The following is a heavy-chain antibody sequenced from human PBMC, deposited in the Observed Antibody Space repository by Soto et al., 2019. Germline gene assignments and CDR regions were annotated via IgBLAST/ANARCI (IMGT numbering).Heavy chain of an antibody. CDR2: INPSGGRT. V-gene: IGHV1-46*01. CDR3: ARTWLQFPDS. J-gene: IGHJ4*02. CDR1: GYTFTAYS. D-gene: IGHD2-21*01. Sequence: ASVKVSCKASGYTFTAYSIHWVRQAPGQGLEWMGIINPSGGRTNYAQKFQGRVTMTRDTSTSTVYMELSSLRSEDTAVYYCARTWLQFPDSWGQGPLVTVPS.